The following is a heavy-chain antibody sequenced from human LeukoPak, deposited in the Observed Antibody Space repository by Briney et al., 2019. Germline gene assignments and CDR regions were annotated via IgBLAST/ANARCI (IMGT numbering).Heavy chain of an antibody. CDR1: GFTFSDHY. V-gene: IGHV3-72*01. CDR3: ARASMRGSLCYFDY. D-gene: IGHD1-26*01. CDR2: TRNKANSYTT. Sequence: PGGSLRLSCAASGFTFSDHYMDWVRQAPGKGLEWVGRTRNKANSYTTEYAASVKGRFTISRDYSKNSLYLQMNSLKTEDTAVYYCARASMRGSLCYFDYSGQGTLVTVSS. J-gene: IGHJ4*02.